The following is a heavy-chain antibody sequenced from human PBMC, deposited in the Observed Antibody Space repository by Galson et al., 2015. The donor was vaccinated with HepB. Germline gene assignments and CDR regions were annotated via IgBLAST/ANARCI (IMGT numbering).Heavy chain of an antibody. CDR3: ARAGTTKEFDY. J-gene: IGHJ4*02. Sequence: SLRLSCAASGFTFSNAWMSWVCQAPGKGLEWVAVISYDGSNKYYADSVKGRFTISRDNSKNTLYLRMNSLRAEDTAVYYCARAGTTKEFDYWGQGTLVTVSS. CDR2: ISYDGSNK. D-gene: IGHD4-17*01. CDR1: GFTFSNAW. V-gene: IGHV3-30*03.